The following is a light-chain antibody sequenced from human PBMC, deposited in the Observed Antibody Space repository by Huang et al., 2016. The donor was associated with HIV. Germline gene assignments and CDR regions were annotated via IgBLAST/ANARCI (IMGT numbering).Light chain of an antibody. V-gene: IGKV3-11*01. J-gene: IGKJ1*01. CDR3: QQRSNWPRT. Sequence: EIVLTQSPATLSLSPGERATLSCRASQSVSNSLAWFQQKPGQAPRLHIYDASNRATGIPARFSASGSGTDFTLTISSLEPEDFAVYYCQQRSNWPRTFGQGTKVEIK. CDR2: DAS. CDR1: QSVSNS.